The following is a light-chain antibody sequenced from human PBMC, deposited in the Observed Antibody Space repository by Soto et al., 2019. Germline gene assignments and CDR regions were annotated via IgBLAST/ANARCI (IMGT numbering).Light chain of an antibody. J-gene: IGLJ2*01. Sequence: QSVLTQPPSVSGAPGQTVTIYCTGSSSNIGSGYDVHWYQQLPGTAPKLLIYGNNNRPSGVPDRFSGSKSGTSASLAISGLQAEDEADYYCQSYDSTLSTSEVVFGGGTKLTVL. CDR1: SSNIGSGYD. CDR2: GNN. CDR3: QSYDSTLSTSEVV. V-gene: IGLV1-40*01.